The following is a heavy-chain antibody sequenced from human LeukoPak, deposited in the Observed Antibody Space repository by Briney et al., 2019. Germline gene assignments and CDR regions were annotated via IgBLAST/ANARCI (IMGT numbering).Heavy chain of an antibody. CDR3: ARYYDFWSGSLRYNWFDP. CDR2: IYTSGST. V-gene: IGHV4-4*07. D-gene: IGHD3-3*01. J-gene: IGHJ5*02. CDR1: GGSISSYY. Sequence: SETLSLTCTVSGGSISSYYWSWIRQPAGKGLEWIGRIYTSGSTNYNPSLKSRVTISVDTSKNQFSLKLSSVTAADTAVYYCARYYDFWSGSLRYNWFDPWGQGTLVTVSS.